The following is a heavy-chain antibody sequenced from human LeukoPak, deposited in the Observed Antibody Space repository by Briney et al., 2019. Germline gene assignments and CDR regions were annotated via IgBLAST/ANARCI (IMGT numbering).Heavy chain of an antibody. Sequence: GESLKISCKGSGYKFTSYWIGWVRQMPGKGLEWMGIIYPGDSETRYSPSFQGQVSISADKSISTAYLQWSSLKASDTAIYYCASTRDGYNMVTLDYWGQGTLVTVSS. V-gene: IGHV5-51*01. D-gene: IGHD5-24*01. CDR2: IYPGDSET. J-gene: IGHJ4*02. CDR3: ASTRDGYNMVTLDY. CDR1: GYKFTSYW.